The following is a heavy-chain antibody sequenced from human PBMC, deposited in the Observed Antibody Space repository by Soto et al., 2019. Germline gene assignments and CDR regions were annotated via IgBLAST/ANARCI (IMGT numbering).Heavy chain of an antibody. D-gene: IGHD2-15*01. CDR1: GYTFTSYG. J-gene: IGHJ6*03. V-gene: IGHV1-18*01. CDR3: ASGSQVGYCSGGSCQSYYYMDV. CDR2: ISAYNGNT. Sequence: ASVKVSCKASGYTFTSYGISWVRQAPGQGLEWMGWISAYNGNTNYAQKLQGRVTMTTDTSTSTAYMELRSLRSDDTAVYYCASGSQVGYCSGGSCQSYYYMDVWGKGTTVTISS.